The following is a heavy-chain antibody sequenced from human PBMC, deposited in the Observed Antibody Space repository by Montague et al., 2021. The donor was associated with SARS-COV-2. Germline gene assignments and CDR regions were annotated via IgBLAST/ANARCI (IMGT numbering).Heavy chain of an antibody. V-gene: IGHV4-39*02. J-gene: IGHJ3*02. CDR1: GGSISSSNYY. CDR3: ARRGRKLLPVATTIGGFDI. CDR2: IYDSGST. Sequence: SETLSLTCTVSGGSISSSNYYWDWICQPPGKGLEWIGSIYDSGSTYYNPSPKSRVTISVDTSKNHFSLKLSSVTAADTAVYYCARRGRKLLPVATTIGGFDIWGQGTMVTVSS. D-gene: IGHD5-12*01.